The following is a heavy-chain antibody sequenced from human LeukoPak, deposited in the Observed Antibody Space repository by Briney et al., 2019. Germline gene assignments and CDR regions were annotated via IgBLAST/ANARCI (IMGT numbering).Heavy chain of an antibody. D-gene: IGHD6-13*01. Sequence: PSETLSLTCTVSGGSINSGSYYYHWIRQPAGKGLEWIGSIYYSGSTYYNPSLKSRVTISVDTSKNQFSLKLSSVTAADTAVYYCARAYSSSWYFNWFDPWGQGTLVTVSS. CDR3: ARAYSSSWYFNWFDP. CDR2: IYYSGST. J-gene: IGHJ5*02. V-gene: IGHV4-39*01. CDR1: GGSINSGSYY.